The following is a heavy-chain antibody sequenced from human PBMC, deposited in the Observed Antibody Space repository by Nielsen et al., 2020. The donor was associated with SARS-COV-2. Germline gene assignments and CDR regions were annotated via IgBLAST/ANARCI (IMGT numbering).Heavy chain of an antibody. CDR2: INPTNGGT. D-gene: IGHD3-22*01. CDR3: ARDSSGTYRRVDY. V-gene: IGHV1-46*01. CDR1: GYTFTNNY. J-gene: IGHJ4*02. Sequence: ASVKVSCKASGYTFTNNYMHWVRQAPGQGLEWMGRINPTNGGTTYAQKFLGTVTMTRDTSTSTVYMELSSLRSDDTAVYYCARDSSGTYRRVDYWGQGTLVTVSS.